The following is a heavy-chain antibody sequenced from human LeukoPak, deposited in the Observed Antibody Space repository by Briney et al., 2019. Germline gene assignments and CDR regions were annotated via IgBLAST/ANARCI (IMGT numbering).Heavy chain of an antibody. Sequence: GESLKISCKGSGYIFTNYWIGWVRQMPGKGLEWMGIIYPGDSDTRYSPSFQGQVTISADKSISTAYLQWSSLKASDTAMYYCARRDYYDSSGRRGYFDYWGQGTLVTVSS. CDR3: ARRDYYDSSGRRGYFDY. CDR1: GYIFTNYW. D-gene: IGHD3-22*01. V-gene: IGHV5-51*01. CDR2: IYPGDSDT. J-gene: IGHJ4*02.